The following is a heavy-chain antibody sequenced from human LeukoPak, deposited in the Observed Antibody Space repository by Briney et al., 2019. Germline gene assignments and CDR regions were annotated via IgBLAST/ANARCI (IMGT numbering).Heavy chain of an antibody. Sequence: GGSLRLSCAASGFTFSGSAMHWVRQASGKGLEWVGRIRSKANTYATAYAASVKGRFNISRDDSKNTAYLQLNSLKTEDTAVYYCSAAVATDFYDYGMDVWGQGTTVTVSS. V-gene: IGHV3-73*01. J-gene: IGHJ6*02. D-gene: IGHD6-13*01. CDR1: GFTFSGSA. CDR2: IRSKANTYAT. CDR3: SAAVATDFYDYGMDV.